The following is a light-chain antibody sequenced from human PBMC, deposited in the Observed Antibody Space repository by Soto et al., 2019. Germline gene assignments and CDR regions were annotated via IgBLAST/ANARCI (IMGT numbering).Light chain of an antibody. CDR2: EVS. J-gene: IGLJ2*01. Sequence: QSALTQPASVSGSPGQSITISCTGTSSDVGRYNYVSWYQQHPGKAPKLMIYEVSNRPSGVSNRFSGSKSDNTASLTISGLQADDEADYYCSSYTSSSPLFGGGTKLTVL. CDR3: SSYTSSSPL. V-gene: IGLV2-14*01. CDR1: SSDVGRYNY.